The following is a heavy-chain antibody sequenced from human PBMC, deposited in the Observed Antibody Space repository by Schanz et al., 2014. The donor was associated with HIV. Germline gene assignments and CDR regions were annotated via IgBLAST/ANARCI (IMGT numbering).Heavy chain of an antibody. Sequence: QVQLVESGGGVVQPGRSLRLSCVASGFSFDSFGMHWVRQAPGKGLEWVAVISYDGVNKHFADSVKGRFTISRDNSKNTLYLQVKRLRTEDTAVYFCAKDGNLYDSRYRGKGNYYHYYTMDVWGRGTTVTV. CDR3: AKDGNLYDSRYRGKGNYYHYYTMDV. CDR1: GFSFDSFG. D-gene: IGHD3-22*01. V-gene: IGHV3-30*18. J-gene: IGHJ6*02. CDR2: ISYDGVNK.